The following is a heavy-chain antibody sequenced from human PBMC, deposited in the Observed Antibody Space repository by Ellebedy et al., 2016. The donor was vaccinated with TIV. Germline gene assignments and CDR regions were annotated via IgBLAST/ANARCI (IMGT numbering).Heavy chain of an antibody. CDR3: AREVGPTRRFDY. J-gene: IGHJ4*02. Sequence: AASVKVSCKASGYNFIYSAMHWVRQAPGQGLEWMGWINPGNGNKNYSQKFQGRVTITRDTAATTAHMELSSLRSEDTAVYYCAREVGPTRRFDYWGQGTLVTVSP. CDR1: GYNFIYSA. CDR2: INPGNGNK. D-gene: IGHD2-2*01. V-gene: IGHV1-3*01.